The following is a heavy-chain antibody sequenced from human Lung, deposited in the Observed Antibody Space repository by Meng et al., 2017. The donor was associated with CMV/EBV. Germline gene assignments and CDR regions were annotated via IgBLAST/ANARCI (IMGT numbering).Heavy chain of an antibody. CDR1: EFTFSNFA. V-gene: IGHV3-23*01. Sequence: GESXKISXAASEFTFSNFAMSWVRLAPGRGLAWVSAITASGGSTYYADSVKGRFTVSRDNFKNTLYLQMNSLRVEDTAVYYCAKAFSASWYREYYDYWGQGTLVTVSS. CDR2: ITASGGST. CDR3: AKAFSASWYREYYDY. J-gene: IGHJ4*02. D-gene: IGHD6-13*01.